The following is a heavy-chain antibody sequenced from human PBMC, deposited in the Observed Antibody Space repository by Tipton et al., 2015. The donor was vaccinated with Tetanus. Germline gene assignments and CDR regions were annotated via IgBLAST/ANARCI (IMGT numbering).Heavy chain of an antibody. V-gene: IGHV4-31*03. D-gene: IGHD1-26*01. CDR3: ARDQARGARGWNYFDY. CDR2: IYYSGNT. Sequence: LVKPTQTLSLTCTVSGGSISSGGYYWSWIRQHPGKGLEWIGDIYYSGNTYYNPSLKSRVTISVDTSKNQFSLQLNSVAAADTAVYYCARDQARGARGWNYFDYWGQGTLATVSS. CDR1: GGSISSGGYY. J-gene: IGHJ4*02.